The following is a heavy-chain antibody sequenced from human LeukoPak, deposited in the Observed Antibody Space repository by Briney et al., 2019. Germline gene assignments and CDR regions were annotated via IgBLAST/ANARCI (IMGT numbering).Heavy chain of an antibody. Sequence: ASVRVSCEASGYSFTVYFIHWVRQAPGQGLEWMGWINPKIGGTHYAQRFQGRVTMTSDTSLSTANMELRRLSSDDTAVYFCARDSSRRRQNYDILNAFRTDYWGQGTLVTVSS. CDR2: INPKIGGT. D-gene: IGHD3-9*01. CDR1: GYSFTVYF. J-gene: IGHJ4*02. CDR3: ARDSSRRRQNYDILNAFRTDY. V-gene: IGHV1-2*02.